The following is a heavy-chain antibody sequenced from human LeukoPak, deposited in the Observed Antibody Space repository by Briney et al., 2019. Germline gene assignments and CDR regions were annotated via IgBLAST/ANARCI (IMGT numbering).Heavy chain of an antibody. V-gene: IGHV4-59*01. CDR3: ARERDSGSYYSFDY. D-gene: IGHD1-26*01. CDR1: GGSISNYY. Sequence: PSETLSLTCTVSGGSISNYYWSWIRQPPGKGLEWIGYIYYSGSTNYYPSLKSRVTISVDTSKNQFSLKLSSVTAADTAVYYCARERDSGSYYSFDYWGQGTLVTVSS. J-gene: IGHJ4*02. CDR2: IYYSGST.